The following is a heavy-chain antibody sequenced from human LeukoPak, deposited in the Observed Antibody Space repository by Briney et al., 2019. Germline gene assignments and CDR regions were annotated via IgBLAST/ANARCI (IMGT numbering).Heavy chain of an antibody. CDR1: GYTFTSYA. J-gene: IGHJ2*01. V-gene: IGHV1-3*01. CDR3: ARTLVRGHWYFDL. CDR2: INAGNGNT. Sequence: ASVKVSCKASGYTFTSYAMHWVRQAPGQRLEWMGWINAGNGNTKYSQKFQGRVTITRDTSAGTAYMELSSLRSEDTAVYYCARTLVRGHWYFDLWGRGTLVTVSS. D-gene: IGHD3-10*01.